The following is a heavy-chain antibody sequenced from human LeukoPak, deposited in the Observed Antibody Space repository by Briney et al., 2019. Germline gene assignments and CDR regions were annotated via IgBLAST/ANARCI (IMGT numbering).Heavy chain of an antibody. CDR3: ARDDVGALDY. V-gene: IGHV3-7*01. CDR2: MKQDGRNK. CDR1: GFTFSGYC. J-gene: IGHJ4*02. Sequence: PGGSLRLSCAASGFTFSGYCLAWVRQAPGKGLEWVANMKQDGRNKHYVDSVRGRFTISSTNARNSLYLQRNSLRAEDSAVYYCARDDVGALDYWGQGTLVTVSS. D-gene: IGHD3-16*01.